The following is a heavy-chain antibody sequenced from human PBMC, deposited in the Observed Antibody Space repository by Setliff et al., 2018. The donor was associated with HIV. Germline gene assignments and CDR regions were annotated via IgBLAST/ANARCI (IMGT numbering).Heavy chain of an antibody. CDR2: IWYDGSEK. J-gene: IGHJ4*02. CDR3: AKDKYYDILTGYFTD. V-gene: IGHV3-33*03. Sequence: PGGSLRLSCTTSGFTFGSYGMHWVRQAPGKGLEWVANIWYDGSEKYYADSVKGRFTISRDKSKNTLYLQMNSLRTEDTAVYYCAKDKYYDILTGYFTDWGQGTLVTVSS. D-gene: IGHD3-9*01. CDR1: GFTFGSYG.